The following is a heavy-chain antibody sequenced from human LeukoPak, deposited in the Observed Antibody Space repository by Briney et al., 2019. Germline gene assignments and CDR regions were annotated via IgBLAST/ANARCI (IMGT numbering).Heavy chain of an antibody. V-gene: IGHV4-59*08. Sequence: SETLSLTCTVSGGSISSYYWSWIRQPPGKGLEWIGYIYYSGSTNYNPSLKSRVTISVDMSKSQFSLQLTSVTAADTAVYYCARSVGGALRTNWFDPWGQGTLVTVSS. D-gene: IGHD3-16*01. CDR1: GGSISSYY. CDR2: IYYSGST. CDR3: ARSVGGALRTNWFDP. J-gene: IGHJ5*02.